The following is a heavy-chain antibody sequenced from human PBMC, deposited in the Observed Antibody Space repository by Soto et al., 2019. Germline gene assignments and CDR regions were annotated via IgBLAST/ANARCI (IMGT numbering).Heavy chain of an antibody. CDR1: GFTFGSYA. J-gene: IGHJ4*02. V-gene: IGHV3-23*01. Sequence: GGSLRLSCAASGFTFGSYAMSWVRQAPGKGLEWVSAISGSGGSTYYADSVKGRFTISRDNSKNTLYLQMNSLRAEDTAVYYCAKDPDIVVVVAATLRGSRSFDYWGQGTLVTVSS. CDR2: ISGSGGST. D-gene: IGHD2-15*01. CDR3: AKDPDIVVVVAATLRGSRSFDY.